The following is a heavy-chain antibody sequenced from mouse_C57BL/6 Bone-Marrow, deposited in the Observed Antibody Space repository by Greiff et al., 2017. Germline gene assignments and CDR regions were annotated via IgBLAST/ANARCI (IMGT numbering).Heavy chain of an antibody. V-gene: IGHV1-81*01. CDR2: IYPRSGNT. J-gene: IGHJ1*03. D-gene: IGHD1-1*01. CDR1: GYTFTSYG. Sequence: QVQLKESGAELARPGASVTLSCKASGYTFTSYGISWVKQRTGQGLEWIGEIYPRSGNTYYNEKVTGKATLTADKSSSTAYMELRRLTSEDSAVYFCARHFYYYSSSHWYFDVWGTGTTVTVSS. CDR3: ARHFYYYSSSHWYFDV.